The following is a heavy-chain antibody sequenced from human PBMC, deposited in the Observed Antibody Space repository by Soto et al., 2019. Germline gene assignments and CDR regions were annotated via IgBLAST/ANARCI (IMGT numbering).Heavy chain of an antibody. Sequence: GGSLRLSCTAAGITLSTYGMHWVRQATGKGLEWVAGISYDGNIKDYADSVKGRFTISRDNSKNTLYVQMNSLRAEDTAVYYCAGGDSGYYYFDYWGHGTLVTVSS. J-gene: IGHJ4*01. CDR2: ISYDGNIK. CDR3: AGGDSGYYYFDY. D-gene: IGHD2-21*02. CDR1: GITLSTYG. V-gene: IGHV3-30*03.